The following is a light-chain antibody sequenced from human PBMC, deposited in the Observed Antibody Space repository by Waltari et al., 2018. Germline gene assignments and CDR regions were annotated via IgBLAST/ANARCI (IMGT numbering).Light chain of an antibody. CDR3: QHYATSPEMYT. J-gene: IGKJ2*01. CDR2: AAS. CDR1: QSVSSRY. V-gene: IGKV3-20*01. Sequence: EIELMQSPGTLSLSPGERATLSCRASQSVSSRYLAWYQHGPGQAPRLLIIAASTRATGIPDRFSGSGSGTDFTLTISRLEPEDFAVYYCQHYATSPEMYTFGQGTKLEIK.